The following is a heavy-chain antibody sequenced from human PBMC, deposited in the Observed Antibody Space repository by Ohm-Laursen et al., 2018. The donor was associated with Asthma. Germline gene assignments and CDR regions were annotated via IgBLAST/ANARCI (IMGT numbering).Heavy chain of an antibody. Sequence: GSLRLSCAASEFTFASYWMSWVRQAPGKGLEWVADINQNGSEKYFVDSVKGRFTISRDNAKNLLFLQMNSLRVEDTAVYYCARKAGSCITSNCYSLDFWGQGTLVTVSS. V-gene: IGHV3-7*05. CDR2: INQNGSEK. J-gene: IGHJ4*02. D-gene: IGHD2-15*01. CDR3: ARKAGSCITSNCYSLDF. CDR1: EFTFASYW.